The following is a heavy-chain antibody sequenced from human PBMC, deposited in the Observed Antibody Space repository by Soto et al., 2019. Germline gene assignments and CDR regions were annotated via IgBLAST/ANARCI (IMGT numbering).Heavy chain of an antibody. CDR1: GGSIARGNYN. D-gene: IGHD2-8*01. Sequence: PSETLSLTCTVSGGSIARGNYNWGWIRQPPGKGLEWIGSIDYSGITHYNPSLEIRASTSADTSKNQFSLKLNSVTAADTAVYYCARDLGNGNYYYYGMDVWGQGTTVTVSS. V-gene: IGHV4-39*02. CDR3: ARDLGNGNYYYYGMDV. J-gene: IGHJ6*02. CDR2: IDYSGIT.